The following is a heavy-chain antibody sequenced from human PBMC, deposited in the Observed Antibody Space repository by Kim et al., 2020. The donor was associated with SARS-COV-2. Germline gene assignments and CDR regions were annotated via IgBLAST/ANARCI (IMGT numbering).Heavy chain of an antibody. CDR3: ARDRSQGFHCGGFDS. D-gene: IGHD2-21*01. CDR1: GGSFSTYA. CDR2: IIPMFPTP. Sequence: SVKVSCKASGGSFSTYAVSWVRQAPGPGLQWMGGIIPMFPTPNYAEQFEGRVTITADESTRTVYMELSSLTSEDTAIYFCARDRSQGFHCGGFDSWGQG. J-gene: IGHJ4*02. V-gene: IGHV1-69*13.